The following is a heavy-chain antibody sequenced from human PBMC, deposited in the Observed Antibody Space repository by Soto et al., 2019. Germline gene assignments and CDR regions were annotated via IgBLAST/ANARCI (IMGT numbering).Heavy chain of an antibody. Sequence: EMQLLESGGDLGQPGGSLRLSCAVSGFTFNDYAMSWVRQAPGKGLEWVSTISGSLVSAYYAASVEGRFTISGDNSNNTLYLQMNSLRVEDTATYYCAKDSRLPGFGLLIHAFDIWGHGTVVTVSS. CDR3: AKDSRLPGFGLLIHAFDI. V-gene: IGHV3-23*01. J-gene: IGHJ3*02. D-gene: IGHD3-3*01. CDR2: ISGSLVSA. CDR1: GFTFNDYA.